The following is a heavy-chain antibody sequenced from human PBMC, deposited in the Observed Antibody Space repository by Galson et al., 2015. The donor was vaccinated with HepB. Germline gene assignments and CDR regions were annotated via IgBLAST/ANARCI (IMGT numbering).Heavy chain of an antibody. CDR1: GYTFTSYG. CDR3: ARDHSWAAAGTSNWFDP. V-gene: IGHV1-18*04. Sequence: SVKVSCKASGYTFTSYGVSWVRQAPGQGLEWMGWISAYNGNTNYAQKFQGRVTMITDTSTSTAYVELRSLSSDDTAVYYCARDHSWAAAGTSNWFDPWDQGTLVTVSS. J-gene: IGHJ5*02. CDR2: ISAYNGNT. D-gene: IGHD6-13*01.